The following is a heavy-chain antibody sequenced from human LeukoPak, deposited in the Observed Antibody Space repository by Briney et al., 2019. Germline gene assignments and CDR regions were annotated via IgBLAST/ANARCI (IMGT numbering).Heavy chain of an antibody. CDR3: ASDGGPFDY. Sequence: PGGSLRLSCTASGIMFSGYWMSWVRQAPGKGLEWVANIKQHGSEKYYVDSVKGRFTTSRDDAKKSVYLQMNSLRVEDTAVYFCASDGGPFDYWGQGTLVTVAS. J-gene: IGHJ4*02. CDR2: IKQHGSEK. CDR1: GIMFSGYW. V-gene: IGHV3-7*01. D-gene: IGHD3-16*01.